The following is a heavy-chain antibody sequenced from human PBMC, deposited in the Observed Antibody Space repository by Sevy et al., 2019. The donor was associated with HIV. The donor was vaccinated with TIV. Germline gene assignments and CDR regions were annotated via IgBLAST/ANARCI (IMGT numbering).Heavy chain of an antibody. CDR3: AKDVGGFSGFDY. CDR2: IGGDKKKS. D-gene: IGHD5-12*01. CDR1: GFKFDDHT. J-gene: IGHJ4*02. Sequence: WGSLRLSCGASGFKFDDHTMHWVRQAPGKGLQWVSFIGGDKKKSSYASSVQGRFSISRDNRRNTLYLQMHSLRIEDTGLYFCAKDVGGFSGFDYWGQGTLVTVSS. V-gene: IGHV3-43*01.